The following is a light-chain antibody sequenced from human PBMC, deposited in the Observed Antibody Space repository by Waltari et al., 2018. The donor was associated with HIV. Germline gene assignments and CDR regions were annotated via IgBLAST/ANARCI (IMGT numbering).Light chain of an antibody. CDR1: GVANTA. J-gene: IGLJ2*01. CDR2: QND. Sequence: SFDLTQAPSVSVSPGQTAILPCSGAGVANTAVFWYYQRSGQAPLLVIYQNDKRPSGIAERFSGSKAGQTASLTISGTQAVDEGDYYCQAWDKDDVIFGGGTKLTVL. V-gene: IGLV3-1*01. CDR3: QAWDKDDVI.